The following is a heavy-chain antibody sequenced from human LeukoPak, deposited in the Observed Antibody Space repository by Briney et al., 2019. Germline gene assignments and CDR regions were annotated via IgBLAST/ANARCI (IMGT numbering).Heavy chain of an antibody. CDR1: GFTFGDYA. CDR3: TGHTIRYGYGY. Sequence: GGSLRLSCTTSGFTFGDYAMSWFRQAPGKGLEWISSIRTKAHGGTTEYAASVKGRFTISRDDSKSIAYLQMNSLKTEDTAVYYCTGHTIRYGYGYWGQGTLVTVSS. V-gene: IGHV3-49*03. D-gene: IGHD5-18*01. J-gene: IGHJ4*02. CDR2: IRTKAHGGTT.